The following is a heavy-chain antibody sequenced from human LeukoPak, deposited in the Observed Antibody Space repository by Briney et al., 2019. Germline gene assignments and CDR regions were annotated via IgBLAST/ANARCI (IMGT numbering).Heavy chain of an antibody. CDR3: AKEDSSPGLLDC. CDR1: GFTFDDYA. V-gene: IGHV3-43D*03. J-gene: IGHJ4*02. CDR2: ISWDGGST. D-gene: IGHD6-6*01. Sequence: GGSLRLSCAASGFTFDDYAMHWVRQAPGKGLEWVSLISWDGGSTYYADSVKGRFTISRDNSKNSLYLQMNSLRAEDTALYYCAKEDSSPGLLDCWGQGTLVTVSS.